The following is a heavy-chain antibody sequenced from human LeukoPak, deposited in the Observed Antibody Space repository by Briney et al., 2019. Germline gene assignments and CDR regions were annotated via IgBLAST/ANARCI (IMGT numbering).Heavy chain of an antibody. CDR3: ARGPSGNFDY. CDR2: MNPNSGNT. D-gene: IGHD1-1*01. Sequence: ASVKVSCKASGYTFTTYYMHWVRQAPGQGLEWMGWMNPNSGNTGYAQKFQGRVTMTRNTSISTAYMELSSLRSEDTAVYYCARGPSGNFDYWGQGTLVTVSS. V-gene: IGHV1-8*02. J-gene: IGHJ4*02. CDR1: GYTFTTYY.